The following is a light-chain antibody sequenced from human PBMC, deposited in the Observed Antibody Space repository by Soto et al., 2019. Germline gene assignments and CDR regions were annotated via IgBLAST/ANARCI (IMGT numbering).Light chain of an antibody. CDR3: LQRSNWPLT. Sequence: EIVLTQSPATLSLSPGERATLSCRASQSVGSSLDWYQQKPGQAPRLLIYDASNRATGIPARFSGSGSGTDFTLTISSLEPEDFAVYYCLQRSNWPLTFGGGTKVEI. CDR2: DAS. J-gene: IGKJ4*01. V-gene: IGKV3-11*01. CDR1: QSVGSS.